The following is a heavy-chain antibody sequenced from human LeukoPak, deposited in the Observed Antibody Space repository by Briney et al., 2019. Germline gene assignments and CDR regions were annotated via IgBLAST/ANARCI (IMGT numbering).Heavy chain of an antibody. CDR2: IYYSGST. Sequence: SETLSLTCAVYGGSFSGYYWSWLRQPPGKGLEWIGYIYYSGSTNYNPSLKSRVTISVDTSKNQFSLKLSSVTAADTAVYYCARAECSSTSCYGYFDYWGQGTLVTVSS. CDR1: GGSFSGYY. V-gene: IGHV4-59*01. CDR3: ARAECSSTSCYGYFDY. J-gene: IGHJ4*02. D-gene: IGHD2-2*01.